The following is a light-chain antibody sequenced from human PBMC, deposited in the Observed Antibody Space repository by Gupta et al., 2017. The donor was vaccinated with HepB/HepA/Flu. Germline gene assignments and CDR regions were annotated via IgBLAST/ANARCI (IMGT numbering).Light chain of an antibody. CDR3: VGWDDSLSGYV. CDR1: SSNIGNDN. CDR2: NDN. J-gene: IGLJ1*01. V-gene: IGLV1-47*02. Sequence: QPVLPQPPSASGTPGQRVTTSCSGSSSNIGNDNAYWYQQLPGTAPKLLIYNDNQRPSGVPDRFSGSKSGTTASLAISGLRSEDEADYYCVGWDDSLSGYVFGAGTKVTVL.